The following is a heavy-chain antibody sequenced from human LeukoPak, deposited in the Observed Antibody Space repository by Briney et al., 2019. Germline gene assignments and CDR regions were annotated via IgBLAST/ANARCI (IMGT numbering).Heavy chain of an antibody. CDR2: MYTLGNT. CDR3: ARVVYSSGWGLDY. J-gene: IGHJ4*02. V-gene: IGHV3-66*01. CDR1: GFTVSSNY. Sequence: PGGSLRLSCAASGFTVSSNYMTWVRQAPGKGLEWVSVMYTLGNTYYADSVRGRFTISRDNSKNTLYLQMNSLRAEDTAVYYCARVVYSSGWGLDYWGQGTLVTVSS. D-gene: IGHD6-19*01.